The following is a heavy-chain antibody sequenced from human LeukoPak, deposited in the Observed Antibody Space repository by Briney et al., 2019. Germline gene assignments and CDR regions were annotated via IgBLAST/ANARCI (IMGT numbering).Heavy chain of an antibody. CDR3: ASGGPRYDFWSGPLDNYFDY. Sequence: PGGSLRLSCAASGFTFSSYAMHWVRQAPGKGLEWVAVISYDGSNKYYADSVKDRFTISRDNSKNTLSLQMNSLRAEDTAVYYCASGGPRYDFWSGPLDNYFDYWGQGTLVTVSS. J-gene: IGHJ4*02. CDR2: ISYDGSNK. CDR1: GFTFSSYA. V-gene: IGHV3-30*04. D-gene: IGHD3-3*01.